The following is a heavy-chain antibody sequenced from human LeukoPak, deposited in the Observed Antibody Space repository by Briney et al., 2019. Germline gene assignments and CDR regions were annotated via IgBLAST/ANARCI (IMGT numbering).Heavy chain of an antibody. J-gene: IGHJ5*02. CDR3: ARLPTEEVYDFWSGRVFDP. CDR1: GYSISSGYY. D-gene: IGHD3-3*01. Sequence: PSETLSLTCAVSGYSISSGYYWGWIRQPPGKGLEWIGSIYHSGSTYYNPSLKSRVTILVDTSKNQFSLKLSSVTAADTAVYYCARLPTEEVYDFWSGRVFDPWGQGTLVTVSS. V-gene: IGHV4-38-2*01. CDR2: IYHSGST.